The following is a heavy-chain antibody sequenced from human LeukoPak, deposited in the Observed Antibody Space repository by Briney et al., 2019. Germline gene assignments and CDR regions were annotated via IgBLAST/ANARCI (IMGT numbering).Heavy chain of an antibody. V-gene: IGHV3-30*02. CDR3: AKLSRARGPDYSTSDY. CDR1: GFTFSSYG. CDR2: IRYDGSNK. J-gene: IGHJ4*02. Sequence: SGGSLRLSCAASGFTFSSYGMHWVRQAPGKGLEWVAFIRYDGSNKYYADSVKGRFTISRDNSKNTLYLQMNSLRAEDTAEYYCAKLSRARGPDYSTSDYWGQGTLVTVSS. D-gene: IGHD4-11*01.